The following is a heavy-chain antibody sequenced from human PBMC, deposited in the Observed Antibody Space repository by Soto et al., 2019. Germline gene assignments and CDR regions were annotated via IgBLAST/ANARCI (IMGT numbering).Heavy chain of an antibody. D-gene: IGHD3-16*01. CDR3: ASDDEKMGPDAFES. J-gene: IGHJ3*02. CDR1: GGSISSYY. CDR2: IYYSGST. Sequence: SETLSLTCTVSGGSISSYYWSWIRQPPGKGLEYIGYIYYSGSTNYNPSLKSRVTISVDTSKNQFSLKLSSVTAADTAVYYCASDDEKMGPDAFESWGQGTMVTV. V-gene: IGHV4-59*01.